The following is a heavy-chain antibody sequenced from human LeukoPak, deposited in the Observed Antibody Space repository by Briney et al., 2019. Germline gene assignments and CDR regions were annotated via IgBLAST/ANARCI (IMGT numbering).Heavy chain of an antibody. Sequence: PSETLSLTCAVYGGSFSGYYWSWIRQPPGKGLEWIGEINHRGSTNYNPSLKSRVTISVDTSKNKFSLKLTSVTAADTAVYYCARVVVAATLYFDYWGQGTLVTVSS. D-gene: IGHD2-15*01. CDR1: GGSFSGYY. CDR3: ARVVVAATLYFDY. J-gene: IGHJ4*02. V-gene: IGHV4-34*01. CDR2: INHRGST.